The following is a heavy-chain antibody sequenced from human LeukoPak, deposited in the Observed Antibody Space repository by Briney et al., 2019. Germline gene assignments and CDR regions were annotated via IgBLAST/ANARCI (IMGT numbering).Heavy chain of an antibody. V-gene: IGHV3-74*01. J-gene: IGHJ4*02. CDR2: LNSDGSST. D-gene: IGHD5/OR15-5a*01. CDR1: GFTFSSYW. Sequence: PGGSLRLSCAASGFTFSSYWMHWVRQAPGKGLVWVSRLNSDGSSTSYADSVKGRFTISRDNAETTLHLQMNNLSAEDTAVYYRAKASTSVAYYFDSWGQGTLVTVSS. CDR3: AKASTSVAYYFDS.